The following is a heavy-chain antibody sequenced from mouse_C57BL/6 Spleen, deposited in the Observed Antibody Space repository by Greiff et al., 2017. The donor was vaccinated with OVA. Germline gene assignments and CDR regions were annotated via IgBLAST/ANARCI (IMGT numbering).Heavy chain of an antibody. Sequence: VKLQQPGTELVKPGASVKLSCKASGYTFTSYWMHWVKQRPGQGLEWIGNINPSNGGTNYNEKFKSKATLTVDKSSSTAYMQLSSLTSEDSAVYYCARGGYDGYSHFDYWGQGTTLTVSS. V-gene: IGHV1-53*01. CDR2: INPSNGGT. CDR1: GYTFTSYW. CDR3: ARGGYDGYSHFDY. J-gene: IGHJ2*01. D-gene: IGHD2-3*01.